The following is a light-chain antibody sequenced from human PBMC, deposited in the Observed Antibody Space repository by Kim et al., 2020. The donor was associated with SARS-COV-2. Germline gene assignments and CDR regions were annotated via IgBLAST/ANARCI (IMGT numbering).Light chain of an antibody. J-gene: IGLJ1*01. CDR2: QDN. V-gene: IGLV3-1*01. CDR3: QAWDSSTHNYV. Sequence: SYELTQPPSVSVSPGQTASITCSGYKLGDTYVSWYQQKPGQSPVVVIYQDNQRPSGIPERFSGSNSGNTATLTISGTQAMDEADYYCQAWDSSTHNYVFGAGTKVTVL. CDR1: KLGDTY.